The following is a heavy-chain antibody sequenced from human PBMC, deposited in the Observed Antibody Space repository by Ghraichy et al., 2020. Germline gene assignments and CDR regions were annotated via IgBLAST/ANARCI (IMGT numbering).Heavy chain of an antibody. CDR3: ARHLEEKWYSSGCFDY. Sequence: SETLSLTCTVSGGSISSSSYYWGWIRQPPGKGLEWIGSIYYSGSTYYNPSLKSRVTISVDTSKNQFSLKLSSVTAADTAVYYCARHLEEKWYSSGCFDYWGQGTLVTVSS. J-gene: IGHJ4*02. V-gene: IGHV4-39*01. CDR1: GGSISSSSYY. CDR2: IYYSGST. D-gene: IGHD6-19*01.